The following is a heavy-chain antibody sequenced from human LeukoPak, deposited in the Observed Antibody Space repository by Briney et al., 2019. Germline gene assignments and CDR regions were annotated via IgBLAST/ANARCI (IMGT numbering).Heavy chain of an antibody. CDR3: AKGAYSGYAYVDH. CDR2: ISAIGGST. J-gene: IGHJ5*02. D-gene: IGHD5-12*01. Sequence: GGSLRLSCAGSGFTFSNYAMSWVRQAPGKGLEWVSAISAIGGSTYYADSVKGRFTISRDNSESTLYLQMNSLRAEDTAVYYCAKGAYSGYAYVDHWGQGTLVTVSS. V-gene: IGHV3-23*01. CDR1: GFTFSNYA.